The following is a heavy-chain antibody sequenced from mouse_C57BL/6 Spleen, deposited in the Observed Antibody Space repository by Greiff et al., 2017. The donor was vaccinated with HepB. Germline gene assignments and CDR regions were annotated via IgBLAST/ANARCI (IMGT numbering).Heavy chain of an antibody. D-gene: IGHD2-4*01. CDR1: GYTFTDYE. Sequence: VKVVESGAELVRPGASVTLSCKASGYTFTDYEMHWVKQTPVHGLEWIGAIDPETGGTAYNQKFKGKAILTADKSSSTAYMELRSLTSEDSAVYYCTRYYDYPYWGQGTLVTVSA. CDR2: IDPETGGT. J-gene: IGHJ3*01. CDR3: TRYYDYPY. V-gene: IGHV1-15*01.